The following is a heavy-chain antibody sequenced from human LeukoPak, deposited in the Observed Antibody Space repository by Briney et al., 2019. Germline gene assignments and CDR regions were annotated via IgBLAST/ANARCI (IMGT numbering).Heavy chain of an antibody. D-gene: IGHD5-18*01. V-gene: IGHV4-59*01. CDR2: IYYSGST. Sequence: SETLSLTCTVSGGSISSYYWSWIRQPPGKGLEWIGYIYYSGSTNYNPSLKSRVTISVDTSKNQFSLKLSSVTAADTAVYYCATGYSLYYYYMDVWGKGTTVTVSS. CDR1: GGSISSYY. CDR3: ATGYSLYYYYMDV. J-gene: IGHJ6*03.